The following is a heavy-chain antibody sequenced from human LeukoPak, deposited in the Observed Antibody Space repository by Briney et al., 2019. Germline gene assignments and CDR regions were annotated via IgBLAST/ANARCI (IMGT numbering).Heavy chain of an antibody. V-gene: IGHV4-34*01. D-gene: IGHD1-1*01. Sequence: SETLSLTSGVYGGSFSGDYWSWVRQPPGKGLEWIGEINHSGSASYNPSLKSRVTISVDTSKIQFSLKLSSVAATDTAVYYCARMRDNWNVCVFDIWGQGTMVTVSS. CDR1: GGSFSGDY. J-gene: IGHJ3*02. CDR3: ARMRDNWNVCVFDI. CDR2: INHSGSA.